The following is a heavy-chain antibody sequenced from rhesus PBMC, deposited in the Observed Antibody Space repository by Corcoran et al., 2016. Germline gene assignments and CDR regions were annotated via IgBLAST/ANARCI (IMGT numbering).Heavy chain of an antibody. J-gene: IGHJ1*01. D-gene: IGHD1-14*01. Sequence: QVQLQESGPGLVKPSETLSLTCAGPGGSISGYYWNWVPPPPGKGLAGNGYIGGSSGSTNYNPSHKSRVTISTDTSKNQFSLKLSSVTAADTAVYYCARKASRGGGTTLDFEFWGQGALVTVSS. CDR2: IGGSSGST. V-gene: IGHV4-165*02. CDR3: ARKASRGGGTTLDFEF. CDR1: GGSISGYY.